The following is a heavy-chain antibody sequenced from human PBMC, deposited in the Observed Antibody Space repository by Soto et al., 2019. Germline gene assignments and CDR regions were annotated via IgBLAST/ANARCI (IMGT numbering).Heavy chain of an antibody. CDR2: IYYSGST. CDR1: GGSISSYY. V-gene: IGHV4-59*01. J-gene: IGHJ4*02. D-gene: IGHD3-22*01. CDR3: ARAARGYYDSSGYYLGY. Sequence: PSETLSLTXTVSGGSISSYYWSWIRQPPGKGLEWIGYIYYSGSTNYNPSLKSRVTISVDTSKNQFSLKLSSVTAADTAVYYCARAARGYYDSSGYYLGYWGQGTLVTVS.